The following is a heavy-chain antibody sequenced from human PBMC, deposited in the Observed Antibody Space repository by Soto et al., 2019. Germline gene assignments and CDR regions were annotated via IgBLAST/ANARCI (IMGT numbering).Heavy chain of an antibody. V-gene: IGHV4-31*02. CDR3: ASAGGIVGAITSHGLDV. D-gene: IGHD1-26*01. CDR1: GGYSARGGGC. Sequence: FQLQCVPWSVAGGYSARGGGCRAMNSKHPGKGLEWIGYIYYSGNTYSNPTLKSRLTISVDTSKNQFSLKLTSVTAADTAVYYCASAGGIVGAITSHGLDVCGQGTTVTVSS. J-gene: IGHJ6*02. CDR2: IYYSGNT.